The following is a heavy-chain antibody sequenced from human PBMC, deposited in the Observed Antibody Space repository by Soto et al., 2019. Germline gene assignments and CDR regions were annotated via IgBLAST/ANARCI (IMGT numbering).Heavy chain of an antibody. CDR1: GFSLSTRGVR. J-gene: IGHJ4*02. CDR3: AHRPRGFTYLFGY. CDR2: LYWGDDE. V-gene: IGHV2-5*02. Sequence: QITLNESGPTLVKPTQPLTLTCTFSGFSLSTRGVRVGWIRQPPGKALEWLALLYWGDDERYSPSLMRMLTVTKETSKNQVFVTMTNVDPADPVTYYLAHRPRGFTYLFGYWGQGTLVTFSS.